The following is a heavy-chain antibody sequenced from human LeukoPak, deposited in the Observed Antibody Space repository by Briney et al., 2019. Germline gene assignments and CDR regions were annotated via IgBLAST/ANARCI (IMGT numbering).Heavy chain of an antibody. CDR3: ARHYDFWSGYYTGRWFDP. CDR2: INPSGGST. J-gene: IGHJ5*02. D-gene: IGHD3-3*01. CDR1: GYTFTGYY. V-gene: IGHV1-46*01. Sequence: ASVKVSCKASGYTFTGYYMHWVRQAPGQGLEWMGIINPSGGSTSYAQKFQGRVTMTRDMSTSTVYMELSSLRSEDTAVYYCARHYDFWSGYYTGRWFDPWGQGTLVTVSS.